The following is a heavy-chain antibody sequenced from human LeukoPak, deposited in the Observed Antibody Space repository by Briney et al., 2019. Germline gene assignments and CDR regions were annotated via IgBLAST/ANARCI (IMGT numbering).Heavy chain of an antibody. Sequence: GGSLRLSCAASGFTLSSYSMTWVRQAPGKGLEWVSSISSSSNYIYYADSVRGRFTISRDNAKNSLFLQMNSLRAEDTAVYYCARMPGDYWGQGTLVTVSS. CDR1: GFTLSSYS. J-gene: IGHJ4*02. CDR3: ARMPGDY. CDR2: ISSSSNYI. D-gene: IGHD2-2*01. V-gene: IGHV3-21*01.